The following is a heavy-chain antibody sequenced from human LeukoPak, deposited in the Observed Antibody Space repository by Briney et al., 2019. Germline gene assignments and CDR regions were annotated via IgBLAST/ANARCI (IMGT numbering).Heavy chain of an antibody. J-gene: IGHJ5*02. CDR2: ISAYNGNT. CDR1: GYTFTSYG. V-gene: IGHV1-18*01. Sequence: VASVKVSCKASGYTFTSYGISWVRQAPGQGLEWMGWISAYNGNTNYAQKLQGRVTMTTDTSTSTAYMELSSLRSEDTAVYYCARVFPDIVVVPAAIWGANWFDPWGQGTLVTVSS. D-gene: IGHD2-2*01. CDR3: ARVFPDIVVVPAAIWGANWFDP.